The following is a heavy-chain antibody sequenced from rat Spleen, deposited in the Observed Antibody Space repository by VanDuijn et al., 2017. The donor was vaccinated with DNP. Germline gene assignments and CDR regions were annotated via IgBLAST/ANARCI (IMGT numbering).Heavy chain of an antibody. CDR1: GFSLTDYS. CDR2: ISYEGSST. D-gene: IGHD1-12*02. J-gene: IGHJ3*01. Sequence: EVQLKESGPGLVQPSQTLSLTCTVSGFSLTDYSVHWVRQAPKKGLEWVASISYEGSSTYYGDSVKGRFTISRDNAKSSLYLQMDSLRSEDTATYYCATVHYYDGTRFAYWGQGTLVTVSS. V-gene: IGHV5-20*01. CDR3: ATVHYYDGTRFAY.